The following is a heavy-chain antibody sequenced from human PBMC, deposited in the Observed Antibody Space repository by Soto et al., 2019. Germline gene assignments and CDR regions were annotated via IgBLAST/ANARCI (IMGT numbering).Heavy chain of an antibody. Sequence: QVQLVQSGAEVKKTGASVKVSCKVSGYTLTELSMHWVRQAPGKGLEWMGGFDPEDGETIYAQKFQGRVTMTEDTSTDTAYMELSSLRSEDTAVYYCATATTMIVVVIASHAFDIWGQGTMVTVSS. V-gene: IGHV1-24*01. CDR3: ATATTMIVVVIASHAFDI. CDR1: GYTLTELS. J-gene: IGHJ3*02. D-gene: IGHD3-22*01. CDR2: FDPEDGET.